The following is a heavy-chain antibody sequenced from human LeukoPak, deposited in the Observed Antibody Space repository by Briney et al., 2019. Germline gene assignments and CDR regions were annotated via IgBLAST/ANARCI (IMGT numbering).Heavy chain of an antibody. Sequence: GGSLRLSWAASGFTFSNSYMSWVRQAPGKGLEWVANIGYDGSQKNYVDSVKGRFTISRDNARNSLYLQINSLRAEDTAVYYCAREFFPPGRLTIVFDKWGQGTLLSVSS. CDR3: AREFFPPGRLTIVFDK. CDR1: GFTFSNSY. J-gene: IGHJ4*02. V-gene: IGHV3-7*01. D-gene: IGHD3-10*01. CDR2: IGYDGSQK.